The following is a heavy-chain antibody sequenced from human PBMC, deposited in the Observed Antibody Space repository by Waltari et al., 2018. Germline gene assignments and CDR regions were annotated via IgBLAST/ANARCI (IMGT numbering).Heavy chain of an antibody. CDR3: ARDTPGDGIDY. CDR2: ANSDGSSP. Sequence: EVQLVESGGGLVQPGGSLRLSCAASGLTSSNYWMHWVRQVPGKGLIWVSHANSDGSSPTYADSVKGRFTISRDNAKNTLYLQMNSLRAEDTAIYYCARDTPGDGIDYWGQGILVTVSS. D-gene: IGHD7-27*01. J-gene: IGHJ4*02. CDR1: GLTSSNYW. V-gene: IGHV3-74*01.